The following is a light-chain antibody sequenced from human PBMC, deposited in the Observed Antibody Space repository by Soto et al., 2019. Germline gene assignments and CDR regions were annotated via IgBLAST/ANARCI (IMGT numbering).Light chain of an antibody. V-gene: IGKV3-15*01. CDR2: AAS. Sequence: EIVMTQSPSTLSVSPGERATLSCRASQSVSSNLAWYEQKPGQAPKRLNYAASTSATGIPSRFSGSGSGTEFTLTISSLQYEYFAVYYCQRYNNCCTFGQGTKVDIK. CDR3: QRYNNCCT. CDR1: QSVSSN. J-gene: IGKJ1*01.